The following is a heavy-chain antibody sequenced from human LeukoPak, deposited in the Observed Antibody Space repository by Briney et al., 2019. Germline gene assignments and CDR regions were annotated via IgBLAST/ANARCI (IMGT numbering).Heavy chain of an antibody. CDR1: GGSIGNFY. V-gene: IGHV4-4*08. D-gene: IGHD2/OR15-2a*01. Sequence: SETLSLTCTVSGGSIGNFYWSWIRQSPGKGLEWIGYVHISGTNYNPSLKSRVTISLDTSKSQFSLKFNSVTAADTATYYCARGTQSMYYMDVWGKGTTVTISS. CDR2: VHISGT. J-gene: IGHJ6*03. CDR3: ARGTQSMYYMDV.